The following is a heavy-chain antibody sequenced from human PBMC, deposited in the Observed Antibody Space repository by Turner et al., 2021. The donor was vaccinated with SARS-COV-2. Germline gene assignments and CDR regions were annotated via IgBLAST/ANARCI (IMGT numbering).Heavy chain of an antibody. D-gene: IGHD3-10*01. V-gene: IGHV4-39*01. CDR3: ARLLNPGSYYYYYYGMDV. Sequence: QLLLQESGPGLVKHSETLSLTCTVPGGSISRSNYYWGWTSQPPGKGLEWSGSSDYSGSTYYSPSLKSRVTISGYTSKNQFSLKLSSVTTADTAVYYCARLLNPGSYYYYYYGMDVWGQGTTVTVSS. CDR2: SDYSGST. CDR1: GGSISRSNYY. J-gene: IGHJ6*02.